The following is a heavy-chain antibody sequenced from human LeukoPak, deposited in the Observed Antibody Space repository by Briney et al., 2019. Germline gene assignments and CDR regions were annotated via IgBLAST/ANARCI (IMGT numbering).Heavy chain of an antibody. CDR1: GYTFTGYY. Sequence: ASVKASCKASGYTFTGYYIHWVRQAPGQGLEWMGWINPHSGGTNYAQKFQARVTMTRDTSINTAYMELSRLRSDDTAVYYCARVPFGGYDIDYWGQGTLVTVSS. CDR3: ARVPFGGYDIDY. D-gene: IGHD5-12*01. J-gene: IGHJ4*02. CDR2: INPHSGGT. V-gene: IGHV1-2*02.